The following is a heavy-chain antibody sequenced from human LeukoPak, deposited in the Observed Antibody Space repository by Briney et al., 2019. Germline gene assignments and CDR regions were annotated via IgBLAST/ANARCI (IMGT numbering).Heavy chain of an antibody. J-gene: IGHJ4*02. Sequence: GGSLRLSCAASGFTFSSYAMSWVRQAPGKGLEWVSAISGSGGSTYYADSVKGRFTISRDNSKNTLYLQMNSLRAEDTAVYYCAKGGDDYVWGSYRHLDYWGQGTLVTVSS. D-gene: IGHD3-16*02. CDR3: AKGGDDYVWGSYRHLDY. V-gene: IGHV3-23*01. CDR1: GFTFSSYA. CDR2: ISGSGGST.